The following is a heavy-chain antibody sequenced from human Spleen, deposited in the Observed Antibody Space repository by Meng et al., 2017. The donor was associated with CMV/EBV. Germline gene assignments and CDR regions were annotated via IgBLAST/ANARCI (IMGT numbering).Heavy chain of an antibody. CDR2: VYGKDDK. CDR1: RCSDSNGRMG. CDR3: AHDPGF. Sequence: SITLTCTFSRCSDSNGRMGVGWSRQQEGKALERLALVYGKDDKRYNPSLKSRLTITKDTSKDQVVLTRTNIVHVDTATCYWAHDPGFWGQGTLVTVSS. J-gene: IGHJ4*02. V-gene: IGHV2-5*01.